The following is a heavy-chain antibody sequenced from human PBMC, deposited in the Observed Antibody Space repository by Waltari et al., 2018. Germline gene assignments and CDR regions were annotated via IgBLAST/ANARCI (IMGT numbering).Heavy chain of an antibody. V-gene: IGHV3-21*02. J-gene: IGHJ6*02. CDR1: GFTFRRYT. CDR2: IGSRGDYI. D-gene: IGHD2-15*01. CDR3: ARDCKSCVHCYAMDV. Sequence: EVPLVESGGGLVKPGGSLRPSCAASGFTFRRYTVTWVRQPPGKGLEWVSSIGSRGDYIAYAYSGKGRFIITRDNENNSGNLQRDSQTAEDTAVYYCARDCKSCVHCYAMDVWGQGTTVTVAS.